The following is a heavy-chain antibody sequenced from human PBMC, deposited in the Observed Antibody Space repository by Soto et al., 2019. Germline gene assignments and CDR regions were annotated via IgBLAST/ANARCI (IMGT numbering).Heavy chain of an antibody. V-gene: IGHV3-30-3*01. CDR1: GFTFSSYA. D-gene: IGHD6-19*01. CDR2: ISYDGSNK. J-gene: IGHJ2*01. CDR3: ARGKQWLVRNWYFDL. Sequence: QVQLVESGGGVVQPGRSLRLSCAASGFTFSSYAMHWVRQAPGKGLEWVAVISYDGSNKYYADSVKGRFTISRDNSKNTLYLQMNSLRAEDTAVYYCARGKQWLVRNWYFDLWDRGTLVTVSS.